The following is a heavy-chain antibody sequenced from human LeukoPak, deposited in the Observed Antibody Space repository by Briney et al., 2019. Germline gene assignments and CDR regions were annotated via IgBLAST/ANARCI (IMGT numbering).Heavy chain of an antibody. CDR2: ISTDKADT. Sequence: ASVKVSCKASGYTFTKYGLTWVRQAPGQGLEWMGWISTDKADTYYAQKFQGRVTMTRNTSISTAYMELSSLRSEDTAVYYCARWGFGADYWGQGTLVTVSS. J-gene: IGHJ4*02. CDR1: GYTFTKYG. D-gene: IGHD7-27*01. CDR3: ARWGFGADY. V-gene: IGHV1-8*01.